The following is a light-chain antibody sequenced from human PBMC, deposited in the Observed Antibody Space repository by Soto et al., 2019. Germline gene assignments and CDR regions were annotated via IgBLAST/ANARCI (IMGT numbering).Light chain of an antibody. Sequence: DIQMTQSPSSLSESVGDRVTITCRASQSISSYLNWYQQKPGKAPKLLIYAASSLQSGVPSRFSGSGSGTDFTLTISSLQPEDFATYYCQQSYSTPQAFGQGTKVEIK. CDR2: AAS. CDR3: QQSYSTPQA. CDR1: QSISSY. V-gene: IGKV1-39*01. J-gene: IGKJ1*01.